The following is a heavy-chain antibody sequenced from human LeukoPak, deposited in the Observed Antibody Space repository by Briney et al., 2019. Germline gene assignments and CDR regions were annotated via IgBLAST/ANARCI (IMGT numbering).Heavy chain of an antibody. CDR2: ISGSGSTT. D-gene: IGHD6-6*01. Sequence: GGSLRLSCAASGFTFSSYAMRWVRQAPGKGLEWVSAISGSGSTTYYADSVKGRFTISRDNSKSTLYLQMNSLRAEGTAVYYCAKVRGSYYFDYWGQGTLVTVSS. J-gene: IGHJ4*02. CDR1: GFTFSSYA. V-gene: IGHV3-23*01. CDR3: AKVRGSYYFDY.